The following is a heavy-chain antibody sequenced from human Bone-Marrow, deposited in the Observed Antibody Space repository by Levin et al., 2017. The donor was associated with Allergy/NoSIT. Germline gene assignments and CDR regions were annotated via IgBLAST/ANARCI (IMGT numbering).Heavy chain of an antibody. J-gene: IGHJ4*02. Sequence: GGSLRLSCAASGFTFSSYWMHWVRQGPGKGLVWVSRINGYESSTSYADSVKGRFTISRDNAKNTLYLQMNSLRAEDTAVYYCVRAPEQRPFDYWGQGALVTVSS. V-gene: IGHV3-74*01. CDR3: VRAPEQRPFDY. D-gene: IGHD6-25*01. CDR1: GFTFSSYW. CDR2: INGYESST.